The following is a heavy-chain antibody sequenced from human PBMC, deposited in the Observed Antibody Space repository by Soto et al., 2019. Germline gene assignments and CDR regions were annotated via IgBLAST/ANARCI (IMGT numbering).Heavy chain of an antibody. CDR2: ISFNGST. CDR3: ARSPGFPNAHYDFRSGLHGMDV. J-gene: IGHJ6*02. V-gene: IGHV4-31*03. CDR1: GGSISSGGFY. D-gene: IGHD3-3*01. Sequence: PSDSLSLTCSVCGGSISSGGFYWTWVRRHPGKGLEWIGYISFNGSTFYNPSLKSRLTISFDMSKNQISLRLTSLTAADTAVYFCARSPGFPNAHYDFRSGLHGMDVWGRGTTVTV.